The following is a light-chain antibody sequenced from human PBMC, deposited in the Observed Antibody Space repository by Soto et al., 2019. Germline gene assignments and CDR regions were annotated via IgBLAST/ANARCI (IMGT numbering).Light chain of an antibody. CDR1: QSIINRY. CDR3: QQYGSSPRT. Sequence: EIVLTQSPGTLSLSPGERATLSCRASQSIINRYVAWYQQRPGQAPRLLIYAASNRATGIPDRFSGGGSATDFTLTVSRLEPEDFAVYYCQQYGSSPRTFGQGTKLEIK. V-gene: IGKV3-20*01. CDR2: AAS. J-gene: IGKJ2*01.